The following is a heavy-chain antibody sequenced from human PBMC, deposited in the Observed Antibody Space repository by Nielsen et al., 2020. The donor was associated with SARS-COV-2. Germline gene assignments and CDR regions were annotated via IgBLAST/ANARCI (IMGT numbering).Heavy chain of an antibody. CDR2: ISRSGATK. V-gene: IGHV3-11*04. CDR1: GFTFSDSY. J-gene: IGHJ6*03. Sequence: GESLKISCAASGFTFSDSYMSWIRQAPGKGLEWISYISRSGATKFYADSVKGRFTISRDTARKSIYLQLNNLRADDTAVYYCARPSPNDYVYLDVWGQGTTVTVSS. D-gene: IGHD2-8*01. CDR3: ARPSPNDYVYLDV.